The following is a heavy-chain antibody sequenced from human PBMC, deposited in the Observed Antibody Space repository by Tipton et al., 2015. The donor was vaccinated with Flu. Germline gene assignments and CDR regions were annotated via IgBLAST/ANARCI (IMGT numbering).Heavy chain of an antibody. CDR2: IYYSGST. D-gene: IGHD2-2*01. CDR1: GGSISSYH. V-gene: IGHV4-4*07. J-gene: IGHJ4*02. CDR3: ARGDCSSTSCLDY. Sequence: TLSLTCTVSGGSISSYHWSWIRQPAGKGLEWIGRIYYSGSTNYNPSLKSRVTISVDTSKNQFSLKLSSVTAADTAVYYCARGDCSSTSCLDYWGQGTPVTVSS.